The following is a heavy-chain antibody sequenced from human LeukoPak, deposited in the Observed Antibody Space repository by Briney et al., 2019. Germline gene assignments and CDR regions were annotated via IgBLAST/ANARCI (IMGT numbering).Heavy chain of an antibody. J-gene: IGHJ3*02. Sequence: SETLSLTCTVSGGSISSGGYYWSWIRQPPGKGLEWIGYIYHSGSTYYNPSLKSRVTISVDTSKNQFSLKLSSVTAADTAVYYCARGGDNHTAMPGRDAFDIWGQGTMVTVSS. CDR2: IYHSGST. CDR1: GGSISSGGYY. CDR3: ARGGDNHTAMPGRDAFDI. D-gene: IGHD5-18*01. V-gene: IGHV4-30-2*01.